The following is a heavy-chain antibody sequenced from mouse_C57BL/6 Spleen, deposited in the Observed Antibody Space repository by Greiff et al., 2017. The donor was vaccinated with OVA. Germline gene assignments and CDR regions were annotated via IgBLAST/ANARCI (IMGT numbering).Heavy chain of an antibody. J-gene: IGHJ3*01. V-gene: IGHV1-42*01. Sequence: VHVKQSGPELVKPGASVKISCKASGYSFTGYYMNWVKQSPEKSLEWIGEINPSTGGTTYNQKFKAKATLTVDKSSSTAYMQLKSLTSEDSAVYYCARRGDYWGQGTLVTVSA. CDR1: GYSFTGYY. CDR2: INPSTGGT. CDR3: ARRGDY.